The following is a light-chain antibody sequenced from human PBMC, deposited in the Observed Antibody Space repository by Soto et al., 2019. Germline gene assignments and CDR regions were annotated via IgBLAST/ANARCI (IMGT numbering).Light chain of an antibody. V-gene: IGKV1-39*01. CDR1: QSITTY. CDR3: QQSYTTSPT. Sequence: DIQMTQSPSSLSASVGDRVTITCRASQSITTYLNWYQQKPGKAPKLLMHAVSSLQSGVPSRFSGSGSGTDFTLSISSLQPDDVGTYYCQQSYTTSPTFGQGTKVEIK. CDR2: AVS. J-gene: IGKJ1*01.